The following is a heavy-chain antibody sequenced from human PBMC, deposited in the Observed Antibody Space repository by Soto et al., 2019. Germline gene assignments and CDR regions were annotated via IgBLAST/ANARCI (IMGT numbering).Heavy chain of an antibody. Sequence: QVQLVQSGAEVKKPGSSVKVSCKASGGTFSSYAISWVRQAPGQGLEWMGGIIPIFGTANYAQKFQGRVTITADESTSPAYMELSSLRSEDTAVYYCARDGTYYYDSSGSVFYGMDVWGQGTTVTVSS. CDR1: GGTFSSYA. J-gene: IGHJ6*02. V-gene: IGHV1-69*01. CDR2: IIPIFGTA. CDR3: ARDGTYYYDSSGSVFYGMDV. D-gene: IGHD3-22*01.